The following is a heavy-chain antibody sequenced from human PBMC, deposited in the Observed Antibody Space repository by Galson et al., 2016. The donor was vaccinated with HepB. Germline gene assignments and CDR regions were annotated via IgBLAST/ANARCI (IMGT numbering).Heavy chain of an antibody. D-gene: IGHD3-22*01. Sequence: SETLSLTCKVSGVSVTTDKYYWNWIRQTPGKRLEWIGSIYDSEMTNYNPSLDSRVTISLDTSKNELTLTLTSVTAADTAVYYCARDPPLNSIVGTFDIWGQGTLVTVSS. V-gene: IGHV4-61*01. CDR2: IYDSEMT. J-gene: IGHJ3*02. CDR1: GVSVTTDKYY. CDR3: ARDPPLNSIVGTFDI.